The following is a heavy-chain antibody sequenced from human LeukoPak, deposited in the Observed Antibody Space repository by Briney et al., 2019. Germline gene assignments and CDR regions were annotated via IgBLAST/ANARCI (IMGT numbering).Heavy chain of an antibody. D-gene: IGHD3-16*01. Sequence: ASVKVSCKASGYTFTGYYVHWVRQAPGQGLEWMGWINSNSGATNCAQKFQGRVTMTRDTSISTAYMELTSLRSDDTAVYYCARINYYYYYMDVWGTGTTVTVSS. V-gene: IGHV1-2*02. J-gene: IGHJ6*03. CDR3: ARINYYYYYMDV. CDR2: INSNSGAT. CDR1: GYTFTGYY.